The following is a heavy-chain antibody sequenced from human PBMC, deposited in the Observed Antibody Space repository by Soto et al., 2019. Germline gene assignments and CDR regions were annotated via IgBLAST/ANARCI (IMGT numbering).Heavy chain of an antibody. Sequence: GGSLRLSCAASGFTFSSNAMSWVRRAPGKGLEWVSGITGSGGITDYADSVKGQFTISRDNSRNTLYLQMNYLRVEDTAVYYCARPYYSDWGMDVWGQGTTVTVSS. V-gene: IGHV3-23*01. J-gene: IGHJ6*02. CDR3: ARPYYSDWGMDV. D-gene: IGHD3-10*01. CDR2: ITGSGGIT. CDR1: GFTFSSNA.